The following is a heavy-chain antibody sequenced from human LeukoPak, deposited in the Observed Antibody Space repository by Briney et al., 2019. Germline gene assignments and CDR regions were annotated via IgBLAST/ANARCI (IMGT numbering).Heavy chain of an antibody. D-gene: IGHD1-26*01. V-gene: IGHV3-21*04. CDR3: AKDLRFSGSPRAFDI. CDR2: ITSSSSYI. CDR1: GFTFSSYS. Sequence: GGSLRLSCAASGFTFSSYSMNWVRQAPGKGLEWVSSITSSSSYIYYADSVKGRFSITRDNSKNTLYLQMASLRAEDTALYYCAKDLRFSGSPRAFDIWGQGTMVTVSS. J-gene: IGHJ3*02.